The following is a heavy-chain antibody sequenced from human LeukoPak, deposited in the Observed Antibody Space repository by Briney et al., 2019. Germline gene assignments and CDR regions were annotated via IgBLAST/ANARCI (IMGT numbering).Heavy chain of an antibody. D-gene: IGHD4-17*01. CDR1: GGSISSSSYY. CDR3: ARDSRDYGERAFDI. CDR2: IYYSGST. Sequence: SETLSLTCTVSGGSISSSSYYWGWIRQSPGKGLEWIGSIYYSGSTYYNPSLRSRVTISVDTSKNQFSLKLSSVTAADTAVYYCARDSRDYGERAFDIWGQGTVVTVSS. V-gene: IGHV4-39*07. J-gene: IGHJ3*02.